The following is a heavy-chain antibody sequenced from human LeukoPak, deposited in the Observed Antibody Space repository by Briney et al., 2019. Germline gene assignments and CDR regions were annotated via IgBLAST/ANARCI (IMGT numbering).Heavy chain of an antibody. Sequence: PGVSLRLSCAASGFTFSSYSMNWVRQAPGKGLEWVSYISSSSSTIYYADSVKGRFTISRDNAKNSLYLQMNSLRDEDTAVYYCAREGDWDDFWSGYHPHFDYWGQGTLVTVSS. J-gene: IGHJ4*02. CDR1: GFTFSSYS. D-gene: IGHD3-3*01. CDR2: ISSSSSTI. CDR3: AREGDWDDFWSGYHPHFDY. V-gene: IGHV3-48*02.